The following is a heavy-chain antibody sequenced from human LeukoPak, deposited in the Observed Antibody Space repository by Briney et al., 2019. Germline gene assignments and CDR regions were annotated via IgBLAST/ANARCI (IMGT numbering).Heavy chain of an antibody. V-gene: IGHV1-69*05. J-gene: IGHJ5*02. CDR2: IIPVFGTA. CDR1: GGTFSSYA. CDR3: ARYCSSTSCYMGNNWFDP. D-gene: IGHD2-2*02. Sequence: SVKVSCKASGGTFSSYAISWVRQAPGQGLEWMVGIIPVFGTANYAQKFQGRVTITTDESTSTAYMELSSLRSEDTAVYYCARYCSSTSCYMGNNWFDPWGQGTLVTVSS.